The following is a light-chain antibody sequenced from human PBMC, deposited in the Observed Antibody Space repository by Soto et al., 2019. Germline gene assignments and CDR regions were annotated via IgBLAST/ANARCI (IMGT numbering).Light chain of an antibody. CDR3: QQSYSTPLT. CDR2: AAS. Sequence: DIQMTQSPSSLSASIGDRVTITCRASQSISSSLNWYQQKPGKAPKLLICAASSLQSGVPSRFSGSGSGTDFTPTISSLQPEQFATYASQQSYSTPLTFGGGTNVEIK. CDR1: QSISSS. J-gene: IGKJ4*01. V-gene: IGKV1-39*01.